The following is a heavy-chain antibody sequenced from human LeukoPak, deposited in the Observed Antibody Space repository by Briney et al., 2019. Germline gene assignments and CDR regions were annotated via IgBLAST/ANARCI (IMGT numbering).Heavy chain of an antibody. CDR2: INPNSGGT. J-gene: IGHJ6*02. D-gene: IGHD6-13*01. Sequence: ASVKVSCKASGYTFTGYYMHWVRQAPGQGLEWMGWINPNSGGTNYAQKFQGWVTMTRDTSISTAYMELSRLRSDDTAVYYCARELDGTSYYGMDVWGQGTTVTVSS. V-gene: IGHV1-2*04. CDR3: ARELDGTSYYGMDV. CDR1: GYTFTGYY.